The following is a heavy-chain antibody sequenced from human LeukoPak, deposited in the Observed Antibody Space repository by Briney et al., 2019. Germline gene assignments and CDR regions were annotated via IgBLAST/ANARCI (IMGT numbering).Heavy chain of an antibody. CDR2: INQDATKK. V-gene: IGHV3-7*01. CDR1: EFTFSNHW. J-gene: IGHJ4*02. Sequence: GGSLRLSCSASEFTFSNHWMSWVRQAPGKGLEWVANINQDATKKDYVDSVKGRFTISRDNAKSSLYLQMNSLRAEDTAVYYCARDGNWGQGTLVTVSS. CDR3: ARDGN.